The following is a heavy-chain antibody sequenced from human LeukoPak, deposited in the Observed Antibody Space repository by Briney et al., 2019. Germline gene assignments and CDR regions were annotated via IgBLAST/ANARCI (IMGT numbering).Heavy chain of an antibody. V-gene: IGHV3-30-3*01. Sequence: GRSLRLSCAASGFTFSSYAMHWVRQAPGKGLEWVAVISYDGSNKYYADSVKGRFTIYRDNSKNTLYLKMNSLRAEDTAVYYCARDAGSDYASAFDIWGQGTMVTVSS. CDR1: GFTFSSYA. CDR2: ISYDGSNK. CDR3: ARDAGSDYASAFDI. D-gene: IGHD5-12*01. J-gene: IGHJ3*02.